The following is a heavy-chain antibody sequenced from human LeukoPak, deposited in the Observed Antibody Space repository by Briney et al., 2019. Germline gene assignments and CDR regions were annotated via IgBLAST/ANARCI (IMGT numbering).Heavy chain of an antibody. CDR2: IYYSGST. Sequence: SETLSLTCTVSGGSISSSSYYWGWIRQPPGKGLEWIGSIYYSGSTYYNPSLKSRVTISVDTSKNQFSLKLSSVTAADTAVYYCARLAYYYDSSGYCYYFDYWGRGTLVTVSS. D-gene: IGHD3-22*01. CDR3: ARLAYYYDSSGYCYYFDY. J-gene: IGHJ4*02. V-gene: IGHV4-39*01. CDR1: GGSISSSSYY.